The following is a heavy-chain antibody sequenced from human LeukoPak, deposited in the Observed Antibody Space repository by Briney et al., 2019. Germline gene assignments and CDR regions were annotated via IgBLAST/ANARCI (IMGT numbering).Heavy chain of an antibody. D-gene: IGHD2-8*01. CDR2: IYPGDSDT. CDR1: GYSFSSYW. V-gene: IGHV5-51*01. J-gene: IGHJ4*02. CDR3: ARHESCSNGVCYQINS. Sequence: GESLKISCKGSGYSFSSYWIGWVRQMPGKGLEWMGIIYPGDSDTRYSPSFQGQVTISADKSISTAYLQWSSLKASDTAMYYCARHESCSNGVCYQINSWGQGTLVTVSS.